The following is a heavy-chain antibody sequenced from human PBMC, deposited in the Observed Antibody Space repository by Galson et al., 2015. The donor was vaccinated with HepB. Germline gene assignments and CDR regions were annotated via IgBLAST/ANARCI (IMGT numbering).Heavy chain of an antibody. CDR1: GFTFSSYG. Sequence: SLRLSCAASGFTFSSYGMHWVRQAPGKGLEWVAVIWYDGSNKYYADSVKGRFTISRDNSKNTLYLQMNSLRAEDTAVYYCARAGAVAAAGTKYYYYMDVWGKGTTVTVSS. CDR2: IWYDGSNK. V-gene: IGHV3-33*01. CDR3: ARAGAVAAAGTKYYYYMDV. D-gene: IGHD6-13*01. J-gene: IGHJ6*03.